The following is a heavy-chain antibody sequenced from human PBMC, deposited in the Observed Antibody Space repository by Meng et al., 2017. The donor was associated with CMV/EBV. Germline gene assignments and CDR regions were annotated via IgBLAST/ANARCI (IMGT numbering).Heavy chain of an antibody. J-gene: IGHJ4*02. Sequence: QLGRLWVEVTKPGSSVRLCWKASGGTFSWYAISRLIQARGNGIDWKRGIIPIFCTANYTQKFQGRVTITADESTSTAYMELCSLRSEDTSVYYCARVGNNCIDVPFDYWGQGTLVTVSS. D-gene: IGHD1-20*01. V-gene: IGHV1-69*01. CDR3: ARVGNNCIDVPFDY. CDR1: GGTFSWYA. CDR2: IIPIFCTA.